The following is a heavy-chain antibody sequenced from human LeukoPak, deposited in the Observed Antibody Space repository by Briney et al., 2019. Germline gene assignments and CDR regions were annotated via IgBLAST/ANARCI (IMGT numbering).Heavy chain of an antibody. CDR2: IIPIFGTA. D-gene: IGHD3-22*01. J-gene: IGHJ4*02. V-gene: IGHV1-69*13. CDR1: GGTFSSYA. Sequence: SVKVSCKASGGTFSSYAISWVRQAPGQGLEWMGGIIPIFGTASYAQKFQGRVTITADESTSTAYMELSSLRSEDTAVYYCARSLAYYYDSSGYHFDYWGQGTLVTVSS. CDR3: ARSLAYYYDSSGYHFDY.